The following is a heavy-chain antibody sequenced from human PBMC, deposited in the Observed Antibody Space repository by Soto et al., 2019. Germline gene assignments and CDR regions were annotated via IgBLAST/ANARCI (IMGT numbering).Heavy chain of an antibody. CDR2: IIPIFGTT. CDR1: GGTFSNYP. D-gene: IGHD2-21*02. J-gene: IGHJ4*02. V-gene: IGHV1-69*01. CDR3: ARGLYCGGGCYSHFEY. Sequence: VQPVQSGAEVKKPGSSVKVSCKASGGTFSNYPFIWVRQAPGQGLDWMGGIIPIFGTTDYGQRFQGRVTITADESTNTAYMELSSLRSDDTAVYYCARGLYCGGGCYSHFEYWGQGTLVTVSS.